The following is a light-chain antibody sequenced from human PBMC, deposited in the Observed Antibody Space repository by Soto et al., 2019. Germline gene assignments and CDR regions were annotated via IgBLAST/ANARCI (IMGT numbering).Light chain of an antibody. CDR1: QSVSTF. J-gene: IGKJ4*01. V-gene: IGKV3-11*01. CDR2: DAS. Sequence: EIVLTQFPATLSLSPGERATLSCRASQSVSTFLAWYQQNPGQAPRLVVYDASRRATGIPARFSGSGSGTDFTLTISSLEPEDFAVYYCQQCSSWRVTLGGGTKVEIK. CDR3: QQCSSWRVT.